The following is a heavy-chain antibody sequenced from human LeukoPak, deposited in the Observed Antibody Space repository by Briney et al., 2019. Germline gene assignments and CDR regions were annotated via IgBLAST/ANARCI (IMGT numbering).Heavy chain of an antibody. Sequence: PSQTLSLTCTVAGGAISSDYWTWFRQAAWKGLEWIGRIYTSESTNYSPSLKSRVTMSVDTSKNEFSLKLNSVTAADTAVYYCARESTVPGTARYLDSWGQGTLVTVSS. V-gene: IGHV4-4*07. CDR2: IYTSEST. D-gene: IGHD4-11*01. J-gene: IGHJ4*02. CDR3: ARESTVPGTARYLDS. CDR1: GGAISSDY.